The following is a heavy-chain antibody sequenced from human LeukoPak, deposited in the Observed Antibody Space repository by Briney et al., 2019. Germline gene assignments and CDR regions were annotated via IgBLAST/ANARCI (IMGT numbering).Heavy chain of an antibody. V-gene: IGHV4-59*01. J-gene: IGHJ6*03. CDR3: ARDLQGVTIFGVAQYYYYYYMDV. CDR1: GVSISSFY. D-gene: IGHD3-3*01. Sequence: SETLSLTCTVSGVSISSFYWSWIRQPPGKGLEWIGYIFYSGSTNYNPSLKSRVTISGDTSKNQFSLNLSSVTAADTAVYYCARDLQGVTIFGVAQYYYYYYMDVWGKGTTVTVSS. CDR2: IFYSGST.